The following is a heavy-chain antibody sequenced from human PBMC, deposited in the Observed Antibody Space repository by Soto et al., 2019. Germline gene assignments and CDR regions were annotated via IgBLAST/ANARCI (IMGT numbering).Heavy chain of an antibody. CDR2: INAGNGNT. D-gene: IGHD3-9*01. Sequence: QVQLVQSGAEVKKPGASVKVSCKASGYTFTSYAMHWVRQAPGQRLEWMGWINAGNGNTKYSQKFQGRVTITRDTSASTAYMELSSLRSEDTAVYYCARSRGTHRYFDWLLSLDEGDAFDIWGQGTMVTVSS. J-gene: IGHJ3*02. CDR3: ARSRGTHRYFDWLLSLDEGDAFDI. V-gene: IGHV1-3*01. CDR1: GYTFTSYA.